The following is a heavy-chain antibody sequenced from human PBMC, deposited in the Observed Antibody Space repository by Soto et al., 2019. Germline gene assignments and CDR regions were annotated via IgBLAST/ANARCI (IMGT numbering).Heavy chain of an antibody. J-gene: IGHJ6*02. CDR1: GGTFSSYA. V-gene: IGHV1-69*13. CDR3: ARDGSSHPAMSYYYYGMDV. CDR2: IIPIFGTA. Sequence: GASVKVSFNASGGTFSSYAISWVLQSPGQGLEWMGGIIPIFGTANYAQKFQGRVTITADESTSTAYMELSSLRSEDTAVYYCARDGSSHPAMSYYYYGMDVWGQGTTVTVSS. D-gene: IGHD1-26*01.